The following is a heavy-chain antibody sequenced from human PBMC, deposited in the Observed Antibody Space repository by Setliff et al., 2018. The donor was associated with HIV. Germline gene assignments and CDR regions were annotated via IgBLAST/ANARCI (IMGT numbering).Heavy chain of an antibody. CDR3: ARDLGTGDYFDY. CDR1: DDPINSFY. V-gene: IGHV4-59*01. J-gene: IGHJ4*02. CDR2: IYTSGST. Sequence: SETLSLTCTVSDDPINSFYWSWVRQPPGKGLEWIGYIYTSGSTNYNPSLEGRVTISVDTSKNQFSLKLSSVTAADTAVYYCARDLGTGDYFDYWGQGALVTVSS. D-gene: IGHD3-10*01.